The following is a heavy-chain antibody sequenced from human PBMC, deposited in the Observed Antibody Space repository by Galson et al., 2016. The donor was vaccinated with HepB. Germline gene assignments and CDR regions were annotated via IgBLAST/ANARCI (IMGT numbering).Heavy chain of an antibody. J-gene: IGHJ6*02. CDR3: ARRRGHGYAMDV. CDR1: GFSFNDYD. CDR2: VGHIDGGT. V-gene: IGHV3-23*01. Sequence: SLRLSCAASGFSFNDYDMAWVRQTPEKGLECVSTVGHIDGGTDYADSVTGRFTVSGDNSRSTMFLHMNSLRDEDTAVYYCARRRGHGYAMDVWGQGTTVIVSS.